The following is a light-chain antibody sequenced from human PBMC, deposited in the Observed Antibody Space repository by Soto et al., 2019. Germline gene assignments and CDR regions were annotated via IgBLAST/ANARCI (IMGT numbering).Light chain of an antibody. CDR2: GAS. V-gene: IGKV1-12*01. Sequence: DIQMTQSPSSVSVSVGDRVTITCRASQSISRFLAWYQQRPGRAPSLLIYGASPVQTGVPSRFSGSGPGTDFPLTISSLHSEDRATDHCQQADTFPWTFGQETQVESK. CDR1: QSISRF. CDR3: QQADTFPWT. J-gene: IGKJ1*01.